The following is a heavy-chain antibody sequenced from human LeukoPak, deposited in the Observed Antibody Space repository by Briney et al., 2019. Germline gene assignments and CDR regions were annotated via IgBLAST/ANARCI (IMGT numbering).Heavy chain of an antibody. V-gene: IGHV5-51*01. D-gene: IGHD4-17*01. CDR2: IYPGDSDT. CDR3: ARQYGRPYDY. CDR1: GYTFSSSW. Sequence: GESLKISGKGSGYTFSSSWIGWVRQMPGKGLEWMGIIYPGDSDTRYSPSFQGQVTISADKSINTAYLQWSSLKATDTGMYFCARQYGRPYDYWGQGTLVTVSS. J-gene: IGHJ4*02.